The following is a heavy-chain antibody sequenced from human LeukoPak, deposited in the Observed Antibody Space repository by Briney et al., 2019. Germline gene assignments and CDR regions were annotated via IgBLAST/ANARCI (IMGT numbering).Heavy chain of an antibody. CDR1: GGSISSYY. J-gene: IGHJ6*02. V-gene: IGHV4-59*08. CDR2: IYYSGST. CDR3: ARHRVSSAVAVYYYYYGMDV. Sequence: SETLSLTCTVSGGSISSYYWSWIRQPPGKGLEWIGYIYYSGSTNYNPSLKSRVTISVDTSKNQFSLKLSSVTAADTAVYYCARHRVSSAVAVYYYYYGMDVWAKGPRSPSP. D-gene: IGHD6-19*01.